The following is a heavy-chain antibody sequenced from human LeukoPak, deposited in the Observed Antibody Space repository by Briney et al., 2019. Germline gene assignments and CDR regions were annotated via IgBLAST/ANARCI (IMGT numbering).Heavy chain of an antibody. J-gene: IGHJ4*02. CDR2: ISSSGSTI. CDR3: AIPFSGGHADY. CDR1: GFTFSSYE. D-gene: IGHD2-15*01. V-gene: IGHV3-48*03. Sequence: GGSLRLSCAASGFTFSSYEMNWVRQAPGKGLEWVSYISSSGSTIYYADSVKGRFTISRDNAKNSLYLQMNSLRAEDTAVYYCAIPFSGGHADYWGQGTLVTVSS.